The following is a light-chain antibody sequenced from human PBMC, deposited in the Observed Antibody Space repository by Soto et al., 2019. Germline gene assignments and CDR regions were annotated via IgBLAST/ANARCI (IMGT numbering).Light chain of an antibody. Sequence: EIVMTQSRATLSVSPGERATLSCRASQSVRSNLAWYQQKPGQAPRLLMYDASTRATGIPARFSGSGSGTEFTLTISSLQSEDFAVYYCQQYNNWPPWTFGQGTKVDI. CDR3: QQYNNWPPWT. J-gene: IGKJ1*01. CDR2: DAS. CDR1: QSVRSN. V-gene: IGKV3-15*01.